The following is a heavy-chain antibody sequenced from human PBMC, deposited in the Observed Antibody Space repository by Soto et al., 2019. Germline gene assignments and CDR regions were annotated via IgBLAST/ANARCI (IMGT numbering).Heavy chain of an antibody. J-gene: IGHJ4*02. V-gene: IGHV3-30*18. CDR2: LSFDGRKE. CDR3: AKHGAPPYCSGGNSHTSPGY. Sequence: QVHLVESGGGVVQPGGSLRLSCTGSGFTFRNYGMHWFRQTPGKGLERVAVLSFDGRKENYADSVKGRFTISRDNSKNTLWLQMSSLRAEDTAVYYCAKHGAPPYCSGGNSHTSPGYWGEGALVTISS. CDR1: GFTFRNYG. D-gene: IGHD2-15*01.